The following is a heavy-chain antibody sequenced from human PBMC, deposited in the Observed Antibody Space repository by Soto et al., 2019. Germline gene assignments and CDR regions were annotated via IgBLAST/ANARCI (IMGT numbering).Heavy chain of an antibody. D-gene: IGHD3-10*01. Sequence: QLQLQESGPGLVKPSETLSLTCTVSGGSISSSSYYWGWIRQPPGKGLEWIGSIYYSGSTYYNPSLKSRVTISVDTSKNQFSLKLSSVTAADTAVYYCARQLLLWVGEPYEGNFDYWGQGTLVTVSS. CDR3: ARQLLLWVGEPYEGNFDY. V-gene: IGHV4-39*01. J-gene: IGHJ4*02. CDR1: GGSISSSSYY. CDR2: IYYSGST.